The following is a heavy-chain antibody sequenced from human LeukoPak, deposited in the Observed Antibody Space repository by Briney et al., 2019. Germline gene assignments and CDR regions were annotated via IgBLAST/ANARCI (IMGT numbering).Heavy chain of an antibody. CDR3: ASHGTGYFDY. CDR1: GDSINSGYY. J-gene: IGHJ4*02. Sequence: SETLSLTCTVSGDSINSGYYWGWIRQPPGKGLEWIGSIYHSGSIYYNPSLKSRVTISVDTSKNQFSLKLSSVTDADTAVYYCASHGTGYFDYWGQGTLVTVSS. V-gene: IGHV4-38-2*02. D-gene: IGHD2-8*02. CDR2: IYHSGSI.